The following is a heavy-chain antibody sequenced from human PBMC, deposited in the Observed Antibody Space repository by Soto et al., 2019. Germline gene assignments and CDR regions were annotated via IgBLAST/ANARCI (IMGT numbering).Heavy chain of an antibody. D-gene: IGHD2-21*02. J-gene: IGHJ5*02. CDR1: GGSISSGGYY. V-gene: IGHV4-31*03. CDR3: ARAKFICRGGDCYGHWFDP. CDR2: IYYSGNA. Sequence: SETLSLTCTVSGGSISSGGYYWSWIRQHPGKGLEWIGYIYYSGNAYYNPSLQSRVTMSVDTSKNQFSLKLTSVTAADTAVYFCARAKFICRGGDCYGHWFDPWGQGTLVTVLL.